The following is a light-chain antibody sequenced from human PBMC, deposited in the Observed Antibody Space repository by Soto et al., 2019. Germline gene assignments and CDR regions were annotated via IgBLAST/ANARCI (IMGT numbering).Light chain of an antibody. CDR2: GAS. CDR1: QSVSSSY. J-gene: IGKJ4*01. V-gene: IGKV3-20*01. CDR3: QQYQSLT. Sequence: EIVLTQSPGTLSLSHGEGATLSCRASQSVSSSYIAWYQQRPGQTPSLLIYGASSRVTGIPDRFSGSGSGTDFTLTITRLEPEDFAVYYCQQYQSLTFGGGTKVDIK.